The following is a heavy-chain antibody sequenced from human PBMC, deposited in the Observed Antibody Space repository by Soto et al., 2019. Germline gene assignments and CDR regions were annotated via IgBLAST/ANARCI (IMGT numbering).Heavy chain of an antibody. CDR3: ARVYYDSSGHYLHDAFDI. D-gene: IGHD3-22*01. CDR1: GGTFSSYA. Sequence: QVQLVQSGAEVKKPGSSVKVSCKASGGTFSSYAISWVRQAPGQGLEWMGGIIPIFGTANYAQKFQGRVTITADESTSTAYMELSSLRSEDTAVYYCARVYYDSSGHYLHDAFDIWGQGTMVTVSS. CDR2: IIPIFGTA. V-gene: IGHV1-69*01. J-gene: IGHJ3*02.